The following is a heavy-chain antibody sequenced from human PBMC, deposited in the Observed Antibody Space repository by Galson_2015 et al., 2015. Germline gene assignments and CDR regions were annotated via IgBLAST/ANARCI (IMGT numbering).Heavy chain of an antibody. CDR3: ARASGWYIDY. J-gene: IGHJ4*02. CDR2: IIPIFGTA. D-gene: IGHD6-19*01. V-gene: IGHV1-69*13. CDR1: GGTFSSYA. Sequence: SVKVSCKASGGTFSSYAISWVRQAPGQGLEWMGGIIPIFGTANYAQKFRDRVTITADESTSTAYMELSRLRSDDTAVYYCARASGWYIDYWGQGTLVTVSS.